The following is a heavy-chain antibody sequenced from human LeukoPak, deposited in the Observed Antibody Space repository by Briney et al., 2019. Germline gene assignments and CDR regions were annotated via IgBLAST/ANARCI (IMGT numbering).Heavy chain of an antibody. CDR1: GYTFTSYG. V-gene: IGHV1-18*01. J-gene: IGHJ6*03. CDR2: ISAYNGNT. CDR3: ARDRLDFWSGYEGMDYYYYMDV. Sequence: AAVRVSCKASGYTFTSYGISWVRQGPGEGGERRGWISAYNGNTNYAQKLQGRVTITTETSTSTAYMELRSLRSGDTAVYYCARDRLDFWSGYEGMDYYYYMDVWGKGTTVTVSS. D-gene: IGHD3-3*01.